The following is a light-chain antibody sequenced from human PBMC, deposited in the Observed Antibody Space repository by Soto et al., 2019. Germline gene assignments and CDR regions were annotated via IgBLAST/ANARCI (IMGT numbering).Light chain of an antibody. J-gene: IGKJ1*01. CDR2: EVS. V-gene: IGKV2-30*02. CDR1: QSLIHSDGNTY. Sequence: DVVMTQSPLSLPVTLGQPASISCRSSQSLIHSDGNTYLNWFEQRPGQSPRRLIYEVSDRDSGVPDRFGGSESGTDFTLEISRVEAEDVGVYYCMQGTHWPWTFGQGTEVEIK. CDR3: MQGTHWPWT.